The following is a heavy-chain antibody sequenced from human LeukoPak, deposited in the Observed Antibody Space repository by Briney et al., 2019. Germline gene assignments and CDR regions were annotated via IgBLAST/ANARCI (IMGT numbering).Heavy chain of an antibody. Sequence: ASVKVSXKASGYTFTSYYMHWVRQAPGQGLEWIGIINPSGGSTSYAQKFQGRVTMTRDTSTSTVYMELSSLRSEDTAVYYCARVRGEYDFWSGYYNGYYFDYWGQGTLVTVSS. CDR1: GYTFTSYY. J-gene: IGHJ4*02. V-gene: IGHV1-46*03. CDR3: ARVRGEYDFWSGYYNGYYFDY. D-gene: IGHD3-3*01. CDR2: INPSGGST.